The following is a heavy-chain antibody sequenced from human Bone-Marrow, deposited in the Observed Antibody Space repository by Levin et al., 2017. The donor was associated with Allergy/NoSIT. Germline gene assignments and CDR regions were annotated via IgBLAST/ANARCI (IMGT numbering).Heavy chain of an antibody. CDR3: AAGYSGGWYGIDY. V-gene: IGHV3-21*01. CDR2: ICSSSVYI. J-gene: IGHJ4*02. CDR1: GFNFGIHT. D-gene: IGHD6-19*01. Sequence: PGGSLRLSCAASGFNFGIHTMNWVRQAPGKGLEWVSSICSSSVYIYYVDSVEGRFTISRDNTENSLFLQMNSLRDEDTAVYYCAAGYSGGWYGIDYWGQGTVVTVSS.